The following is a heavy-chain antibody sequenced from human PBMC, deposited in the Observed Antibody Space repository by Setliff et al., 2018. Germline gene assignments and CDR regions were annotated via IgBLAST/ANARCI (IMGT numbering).Heavy chain of an antibody. CDR2: IYHGGND. Sequence: PSETLSLTCTVSGGSISSSSYYWTWIRQPPGKGLEWIGRIYHGGNDKYTPSVHYSPSLKSRVTISIDKSNNQFSLKLTSMTAADTAVYYCAKGGGRYHSDSWGQGILVTVSS. V-gene: IGHV4-39*07. J-gene: IGHJ4*02. CDR1: GGSISSSSYY. CDR3: AKGGGRYHSDS. D-gene: IGHD1-1*01.